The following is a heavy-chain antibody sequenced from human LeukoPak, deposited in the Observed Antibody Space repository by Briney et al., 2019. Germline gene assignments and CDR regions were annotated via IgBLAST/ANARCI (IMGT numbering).Heavy chain of an antibody. J-gene: IGHJ4*02. V-gene: IGHV3-74*01. CDR2: ITTDGTRT. Sequence: PGGSLRLSCEASGFTFSAYWMNWVRQVPGKGLVWVAFITTDGTRTEYADSVKGRFTISRDNGKNTLYLHMDSLRDEDTGVYYCARDADGHFDWRGQGTLVTVSS. CDR3: ARDADGHFDW. D-gene: IGHD5-24*01. CDR1: GFTFSAYW.